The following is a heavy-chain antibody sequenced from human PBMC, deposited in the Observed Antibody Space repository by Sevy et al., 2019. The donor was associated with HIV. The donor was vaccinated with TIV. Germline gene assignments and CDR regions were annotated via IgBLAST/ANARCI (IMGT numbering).Heavy chain of an antibody. V-gene: IGHV6-1*01. J-gene: IGHJ6*02. CDR3: AERTNDVFYYGMDV. CDR2: TYYRSKWYN. CDR1: GDSVSSIRTS. Sequence: QSQTLSLTCAISGDSVSSIRTSWNWIRQSTSRGLEWLGRTYYRSKWYNDYATSVKSRITINADTSKNQVSLQLNSVTPEDTAVYYCAERTNDVFYYGMDVWGQGTTVTVSS.